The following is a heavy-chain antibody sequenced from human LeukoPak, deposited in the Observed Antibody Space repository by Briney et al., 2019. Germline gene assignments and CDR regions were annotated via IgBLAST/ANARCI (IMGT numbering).Heavy chain of an antibody. V-gene: IGHV3-30*03. CDR2: ISYDGSNK. D-gene: IGHD6-13*01. CDR3: ARDSSIAAAGWFDP. Sequence: GGSLRLSCAASGFTFSDYYMSWIRQAPGKGLEWVAVISYDGSNKYYADSVKGRFTISRDNSKNTLYLQMNSLRAEDTAVYYCARDSSIAAAGWFDPWGQGTLVTVSS. CDR1: GFTFSDYY. J-gene: IGHJ5*02.